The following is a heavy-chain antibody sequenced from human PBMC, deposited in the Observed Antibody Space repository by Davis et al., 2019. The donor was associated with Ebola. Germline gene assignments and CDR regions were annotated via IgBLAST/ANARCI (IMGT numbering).Heavy chain of an antibody. CDR1: GYTFTGYY. D-gene: IGHD3-22*01. CDR2: INPNSGGT. CDR3: AREGNYYDSSGEYFDY. J-gene: IGHJ4*02. Sequence: ASVKVSCKASGYTFTGYYMHWVRQAPGQGLEWLGWINPNSGGTNYAQKFQGWVTMTRDTSISTAYMELSRLRSDDTAVYYCAREGNYYDSSGEYFDYWGQGTLVAVSS. V-gene: IGHV1-2*04.